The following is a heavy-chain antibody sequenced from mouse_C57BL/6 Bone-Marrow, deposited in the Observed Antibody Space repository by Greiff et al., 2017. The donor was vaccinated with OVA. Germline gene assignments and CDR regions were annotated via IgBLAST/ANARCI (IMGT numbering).Heavy chain of an antibody. Sequence: VQLKESGPGLVKPSQSLSLTCSVTGYSITSGYYWNWIRQFPGNKLEWMGYISYDGSNNYNPSLKNRISITRDTSKNQFFLKLKSVTTEDTATYYCARDGLGKDYFDYWGQGTTLTVSS. J-gene: IGHJ2*01. D-gene: IGHD4-1*01. CDR3: ARDGLGKDYFDY. CDR2: ISYDGSN. CDR1: GYSITSGYY. V-gene: IGHV3-6*01.